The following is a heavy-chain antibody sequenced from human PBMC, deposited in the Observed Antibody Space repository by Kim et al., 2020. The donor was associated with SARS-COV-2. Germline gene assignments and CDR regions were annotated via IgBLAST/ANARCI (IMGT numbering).Heavy chain of an antibody. CDR3: ARASGIAAAGSLDY. D-gene: IGHD6-13*01. Sequence: AQKFQGRVTITADESTSTAYMELSSLRSEDTAVYYCARASGIAAAGSLDYWGQGTLVTVSS. J-gene: IGHJ4*02. V-gene: IGHV1-69*01.